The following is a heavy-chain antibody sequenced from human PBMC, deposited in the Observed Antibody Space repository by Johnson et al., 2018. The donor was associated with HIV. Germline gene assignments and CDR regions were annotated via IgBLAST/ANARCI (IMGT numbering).Heavy chain of an antibody. Sequence: QVQLVESGGGVVQPGRSLRLSCAASGFTFSSYAMPWVRQAPGKGLEWVAHLSYDGSNTYYADSVKGRFTISRDNSKNTLYLQMNSLRAEDTAVYYCASALCTWGAFDIWGQGTMVTVSS. CDR1: GFTFSSYA. J-gene: IGHJ3*02. CDR3: ASALCTWGAFDI. V-gene: IGHV3-30-3*01. D-gene: IGHD2-8*01. CDR2: LSYDGSNT.